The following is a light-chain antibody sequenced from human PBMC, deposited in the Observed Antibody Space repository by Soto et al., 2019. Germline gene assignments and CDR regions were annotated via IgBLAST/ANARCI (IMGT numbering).Light chain of an antibody. CDR3: RSYTSSRNVV. CDR2: DVS. J-gene: IGLJ2*01. Sequence: QSALTQPASVSGSPGQSITISCTGTSSDVGGYNYVSWYQQHPGKAPKLMIYDVSNRPSGVSNRFSGSKSGNTASLTISGLKAEYEADYYCRSYTSSRNVVFAGGTKLTVL. V-gene: IGLV2-14*01. CDR1: SSDVGGYNY.